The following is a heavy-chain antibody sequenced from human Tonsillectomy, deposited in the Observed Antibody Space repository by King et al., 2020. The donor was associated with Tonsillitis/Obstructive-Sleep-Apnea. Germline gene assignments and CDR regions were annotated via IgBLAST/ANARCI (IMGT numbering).Heavy chain of an antibody. J-gene: IGHJ3*02. V-gene: IGHV1-69*12. D-gene: IGHD2-2*01. CDR1: GGTFSSYA. CDR2: IIPIVGSA. Sequence: QLVQSGAEVKKPGSSVKVSCKASGGTFSSYAISWVRQAPGQGLDWMGVIIPIVGSANYAQKFQGRVTITADESTSTAYMELSSLRSEDTAVYYCAREGQLLYAFDIWGQGTMVTVSS. CDR3: AREGQLLYAFDI.